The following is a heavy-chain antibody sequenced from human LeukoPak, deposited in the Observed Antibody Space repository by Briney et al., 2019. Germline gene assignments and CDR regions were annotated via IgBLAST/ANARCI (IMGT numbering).Heavy chain of an antibody. CDR3: AKVVALSGWYFHDALDI. CDR1: GFTFSSYA. D-gene: IGHD6-19*01. J-gene: IGHJ3*02. Sequence: GGSLRLSCAASGFTFSSYAMSWVRQAPGKGLEWVSAISGSGGSTYYADSVKGRFTISRDNSKNTLYLQMNSLRAEDTAVYYCAKVVALSGWYFHDALDIWGQGTMVTVSS. V-gene: IGHV3-23*01. CDR2: ISGSGGST.